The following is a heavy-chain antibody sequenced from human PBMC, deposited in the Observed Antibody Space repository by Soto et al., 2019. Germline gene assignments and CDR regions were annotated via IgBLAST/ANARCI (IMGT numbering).Heavy chain of an antibody. J-gene: IGHJ4*02. CDR1: GGSVSNKTYY. D-gene: IGHD4-17*01. V-gene: IGHV4-61*01. CDR3: ARTTAVPNTLRSRYFFDY. Sequence: PSETLSLTCSVSGGSVSNKTYYWSWIRQPPGKRLEWIGYVYYSGTTNYNPSLKSRVTISVDLSKNQFSLRLSSATTADTALYYCARTTAVPNTLRSRYFFDYWGQGTLVT. CDR2: VYYSGTT.